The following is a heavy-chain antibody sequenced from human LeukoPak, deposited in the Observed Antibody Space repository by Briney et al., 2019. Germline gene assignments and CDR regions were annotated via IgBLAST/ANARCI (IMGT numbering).Heavy chain of an antibody. J-gene: IGHJ4*02. CDR3: ARGKWPDY. CDR2: ISGYNGNT. D-gene: IGHD5-12*01. V-gene: IGHV1-18*01. Sequence: GASVKVSCKASDYIFTNYAISWVRQAPGQGLEWMGWISGYNGNTNYAQKLQGRVTLTTDTSTSTAYMELRSLTSDDTAVYYCARGKWPDYWGQGTLVTVSS. CDR1: DYIFTNYA.